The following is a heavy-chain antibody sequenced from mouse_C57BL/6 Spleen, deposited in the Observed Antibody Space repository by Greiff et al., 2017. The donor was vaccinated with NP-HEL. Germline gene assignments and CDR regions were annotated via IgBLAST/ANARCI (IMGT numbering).Heavy chain of an antibody. Sequence: VQLKESGPGLVKPSQSLSLTCSVTGYSITSGYYWNWIRQFPGNKLEWMGYISYDGSNNYNPSLKNRISITRDTSKNQFFLKLNSVTTEDTATYYCARGGIYSWDYWGQGTTLTVSS. CDR1: GYSITSGYY. J-gene: IGHJ2*01. V-gene: IGHV3-6*01. CDR2: ISYDGSN. CDR3: ARGGIYSWDY. D-gene: IGHD2-1*01.